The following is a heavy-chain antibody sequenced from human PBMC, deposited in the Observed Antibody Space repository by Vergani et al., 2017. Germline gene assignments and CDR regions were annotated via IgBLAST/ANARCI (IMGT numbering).Heavy chain of an antibody. J-gene: IGHJ6*03. CDR2: IYYSGST. Sequence: QVQLQESGPGLVKPSETLSLTCTASGGSISSYYWSWIRQPPGKGLEWIGYIYYSGSTNYNPSLKSRVTISVATSKNQFSLKLSSVTAADTAVYYCARETTTVTNPYYYYYMDVWGKGTTVTVSS. V-gene: IGHV4-59*01. CDR1: GGSISSYY. CDR3: ARETTTVTNPYYYYYMDV. D-gene: IGHD4-11*01.